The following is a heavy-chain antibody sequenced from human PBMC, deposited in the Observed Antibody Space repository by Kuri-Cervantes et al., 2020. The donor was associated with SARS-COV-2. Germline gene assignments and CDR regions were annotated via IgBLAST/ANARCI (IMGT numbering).Heavy chain of an antibody. D-gene: IGHD3-3*01. Sequence: ESLKISCTVSGGSISSDFWNWIRQPPGKGLEWIGYIYYSGSTKYNPSLKRRVTISVDTTKNQFSLRVSSVTAADTAVYYCARGHTTIFGVVTHIDYWGQGTLVTVAS. CDR1: GGSISSDF. CDR3: ARGHTTIFGVVTHIDY. V-gene: IGHV4-59*12. CDR2: IYYSGST. J-gene: IGHJ4*02.